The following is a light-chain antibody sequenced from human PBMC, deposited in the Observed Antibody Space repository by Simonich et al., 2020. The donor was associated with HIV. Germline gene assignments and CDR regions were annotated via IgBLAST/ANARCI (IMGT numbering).Light chain of an antibody. CDR3: QQYYSTPPT. CDR2: WAS. CDR1: QSVLYSSNNKNY. J-gene: IGKJ1*01. Sequence: DIVMTQSPDSLAVSLGERATINCKSSQSVLYSSNNKNYLAWYQQKPGQPPKLLIYWASTRESGVPYRFSSSGSGTDFTLTISSLQAEDVAVYYCQQYYSTPPTFGQGTKVEIK. V-gene: IGKV4-1*01.